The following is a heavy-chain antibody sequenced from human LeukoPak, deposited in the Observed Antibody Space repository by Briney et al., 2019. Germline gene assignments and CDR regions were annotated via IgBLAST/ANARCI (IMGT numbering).Heavy chain of an antibody. V-gene: IGHV3-11*01. J-gene: IGHJ4*02. D-gene: IGHD3-10*01. Sequence: GGSLRLSCAASGFTFSDYYMSWIRQAPGKGLEWVSYISGSGSTISYAASVKGRFTISRDNAKNSLYLQMNSLRAEDTAVYYCARGVVRDYASDYWGQGTLVTVSS. CDR2: ISGSGSTI. CDR1: GFTFSDYY. CDR3: ARGVVRDYASDY.